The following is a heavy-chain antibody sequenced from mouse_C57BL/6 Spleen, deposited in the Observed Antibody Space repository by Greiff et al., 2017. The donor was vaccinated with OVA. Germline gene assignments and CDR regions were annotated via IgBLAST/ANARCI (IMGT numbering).Heavy chain of an antibody. Sequence: EVHLVESGPGLVKPSQSLSLTCSVTGYSITSGYYWNWIRQFPGNKLEWMGYISYDGSNNYNPSLKNRISITRDTSKNQFFLKLNSVTTEDTATYYCARGGVYDGNYAMDYWGQGTSVTVSS. J-gene: IGHJ4*01. CDR3: ARGGVYDGNYAMDY. CDR2: ISYDGSN. D-gene: IGHD2-3*01. CDR1: GYSITSGYY. V-gene: IGHV3-6*01.